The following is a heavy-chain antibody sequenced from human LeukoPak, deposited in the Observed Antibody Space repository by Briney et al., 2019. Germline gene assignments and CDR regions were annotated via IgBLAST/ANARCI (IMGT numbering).Heavy chain of an antibody. CDR2: IYHSGST. V-gene: IGHV4-30-2*01. D-gene: IGHD4-11*01. Sequence: PSETLSLTCAVSGGSISSGGYSWSWIRQPPGKGLEWIGYIYHSGSTYYNPSLKSRVTISVDRSKNQFSLKLSSVTAADTAVYYCARDRLDYSNYYYYGMDVWGQGTTVTVSS. J-gene: IGHJ6*02. CDR3: ARDRLDYSNYYYYGMDV. CDR1: GGSISSGGYS.